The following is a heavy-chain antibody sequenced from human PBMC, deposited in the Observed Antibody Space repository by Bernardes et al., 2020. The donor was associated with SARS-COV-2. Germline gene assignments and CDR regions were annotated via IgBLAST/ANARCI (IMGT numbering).Heavy chain of an antibody. CDR3: ARRQTNCTGGRCYSGGMDV. V-gene: IGHV5-51*01. J-gene: IGHJ6*02. D-gene: IGHD2-15*01. CDR1: GYIFGNNW. CDR2: IYPGDSDT. Sequence: GACLKISCKASGYIFGNNWVAWVRPMPGKGLEWMGTIYPGDSDTRYSPSFQGQVTVSADKSINTAYLQWTSLKASDTAVYYCARRQTNCTGGRCYSGGMDVWGQGTTVTVSS.